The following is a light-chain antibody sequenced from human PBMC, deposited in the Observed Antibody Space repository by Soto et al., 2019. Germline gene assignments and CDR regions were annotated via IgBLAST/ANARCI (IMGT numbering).Light chain of an antibody. Sequence: EIVLTQSPGTLSLSPGERATLSCRASQSVSSSYLAWYQQKPGQAPRLLIYGASSRATGLPDRFSGSGSGTDFPLTISRLEPEDCAVYCCQQYGSSPRTLGQGTEVEIK. J-gene: IGKJ1*01. CDR3: QQYGSSPRT. CDR2: GAS. CDR1: QSVSSSY. V-gene: IGKV3-20*01.